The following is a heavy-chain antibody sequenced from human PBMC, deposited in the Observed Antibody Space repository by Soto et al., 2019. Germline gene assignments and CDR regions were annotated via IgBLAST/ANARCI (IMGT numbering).Heavy chain of an antibody. Sequence: QVQLVQSGAEVRKPGASVTVSCRSSGDSFNDYYIHWVRQAPGQGFEWMGWINPNGGVTKYAQKFQGWVSMTRDTSIRIVYLQPSRLRSDGTAVYYCARKSGGATATLDYYYFDMDVWGTGTTVTVSS. D-gene: IGHD5-12*01. J-gene: IGHJ6*03. CDR1: GDSFNDYY. CDR2: INPNGGVT. CDR3: ARKSGGATATLDYYYFDMDV. V-gene: IGHV1-2*04.